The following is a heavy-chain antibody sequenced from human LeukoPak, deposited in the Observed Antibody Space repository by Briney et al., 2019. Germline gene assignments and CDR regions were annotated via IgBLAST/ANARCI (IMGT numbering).Heavy chain of an antibody. CDR2: INSDGSST. D-gene: IGHD3-10*01. J-gene: IGHJ4*02. CDR1: GYTFSSYW. CDR3: ARGPHYYGSGSYPPDY. V-gene: IGHV3-74*01. Sequence: GGSLRLSCADSGYTFSSYWMHWVRQAPGKGLVWVSRINSDGSSTSYADSVKGRFTISRDNAKNTLYLQMNSLRAEDTAVYYCARGPHYYGSGSYPPDYWGQGTLVTVSS.